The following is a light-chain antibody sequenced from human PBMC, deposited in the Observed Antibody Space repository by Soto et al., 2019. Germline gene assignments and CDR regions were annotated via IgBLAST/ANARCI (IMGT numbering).Light chain of an antibody. J-gene: IGLJ1*01. CDR2: AGN. CDR3: CSYAGDSSPYV. Sequence: QSVLTQPASVSGSPGQSITISCTGTRSDVGSYNLVSWYQHLPGKAPKVIIYAGNKRPSGVPNRFSGSKSGITAFLTISGLQAEDEADDYCCSYAGDSSPYVFGSGTKLTVL. V-gene: IGLV2-23*01. CDR1: RSDVGSYNL.